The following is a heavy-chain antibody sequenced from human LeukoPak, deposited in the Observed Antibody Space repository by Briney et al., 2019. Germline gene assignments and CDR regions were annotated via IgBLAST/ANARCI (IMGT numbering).Heavy chain of an antibody. J-gene: IGHJ4*02. CDR1: GGSISSYY. Sequence: SETLSLTCAVYGGSISSYYWSWIRQPPGKGLEWIGFIFYSGTTNYNPSLKSRVTISVDTSKNQFSLKLSSVTAADTAVYYCARSPSGWYVWDYFDYWGQGTLVTVSS. CDR3: ARSPSGWYVWDYFDY. V-gene: IGHV4-59*01. CDR2: IFYSGTT. D-gene: IGHD6-19*01.